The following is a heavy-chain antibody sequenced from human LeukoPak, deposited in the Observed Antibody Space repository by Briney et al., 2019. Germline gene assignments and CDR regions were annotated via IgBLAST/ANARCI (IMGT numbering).Heavy chain of an antibody. CDR3: ARSPLDTAMVPHFDY. V-gene: IGHV1-69*05. J-gene: IGHJ4*02. D-gene: IGHD5-18*01. Sequence: SVKVSCKASGGTFSSYAIRWVRQAPGPGLEWIGGIIPIFGTANYAQKFQGRVTITTDESTSTAYMELSSLRSEDTAVYYCARSPLDTAMVPHFDYWGQGTLVTVSS. CDR1: GGTFSSYA. CDR2: IIPIFGTA.